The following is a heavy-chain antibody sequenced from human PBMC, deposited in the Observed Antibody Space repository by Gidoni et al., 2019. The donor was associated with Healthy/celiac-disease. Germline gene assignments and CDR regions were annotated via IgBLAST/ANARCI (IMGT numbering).Heavy chain of an antibody. J-gene: IGHJ4*02. D-gene: IGHD3-22*01. CDR1: GLTFSSYW. V-gene: IGHV3-7*03. CDR3: ARDSDTYYYDSSGQTYYFDY. Sequence: EVQLVESGGGLVQPGGSLRLSCEASGLTFSSYWMSWVRQAPGKGLEWVANIKQDGSEKYYVDSVKGRFTISRDNAKNSLYLQMNSLRAEDTSVYYCARDSDTYYYDSSGQTYYFDYWGQGTLVTVSS. CDR2: IKQDGSEK.